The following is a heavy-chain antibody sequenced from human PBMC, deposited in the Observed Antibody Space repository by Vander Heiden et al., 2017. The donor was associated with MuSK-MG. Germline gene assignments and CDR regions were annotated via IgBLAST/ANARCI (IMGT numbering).Heavy chain of an antibody. CDR2: ISVSGGST. J-gene: IGHJ4*02. CDR3: AKPLLTYCGGDCPFDY. D-gene: IGHD2-21*01. V-gene: IGHV3-23*01. CDR1: GFTFRSYA. Sequence: EVQLLESGGGLVQPGGSLRLSCAASGFTFRSYAMSWVRKAAGNGTAWCSAISVSGGSTYYADSVKGRFTISRDNSKNTLYLQMNSLRAEDTAVYYCAKPLLTYCGGDCPFDYWGQGTLVTVSS.